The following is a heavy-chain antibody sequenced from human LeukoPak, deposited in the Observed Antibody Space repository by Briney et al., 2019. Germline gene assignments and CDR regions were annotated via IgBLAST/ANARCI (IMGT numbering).Heavy chain of an antibody. CDR2: INPNSGGT. CDR3: ARGGELPDY. Sequence: EASVKVSCKASGYTFTGYYMHWVRQAPGQGLEWMGWINPNSGGTNYAQKFQGRVTMTTDTSTGTAYMELTSLRSDDTAVYYCARGGELPDYWGQGTLVTVSS. J-gene: IGHJ4*02. D-gene: IGHD1-26*01. V-gene: IGHV1-2*02. CDR1: GYTFTGYY.